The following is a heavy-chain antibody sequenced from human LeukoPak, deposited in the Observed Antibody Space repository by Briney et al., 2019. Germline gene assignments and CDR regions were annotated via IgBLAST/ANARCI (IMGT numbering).Heavy chain of an antibody. CDR1: GGSISSSSYY. CDR3: ARHSRSVDYGSGSYTWDY. J-gene: IGHJ4*02. D-gene: IGHD3-10*01. V-gene: IGHV4-39*01. Sequence: SETLSLTCTVSGGSISSSSYYWGWIRQPPGKGLEWIGSVYYSGSTYYNPSLKSRVTISIDTSKSQFSLKLSSVTAADTAVYYCARHSRSVDYGSGSYTWDYWGQGTLVTVSS. CDR2: VYYSGST.